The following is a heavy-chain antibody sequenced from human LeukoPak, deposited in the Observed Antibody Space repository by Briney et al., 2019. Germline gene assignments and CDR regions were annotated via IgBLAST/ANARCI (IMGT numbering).Heavy chain of an antibody. V-gene: IGHV3-9*03. Sequence: GGSLRLSCAASGFTFDDYAMHWVRQAPGKGLEWVSGISWNSGSIGYADSVKGRFTISRDNAKNSLYLQMNSLRAEDMALYYCARQWLLDYFFDYWGQGTLVTVSS. CDR1: GFTFDDYA. J-gene: IGHJ4*02. D-gene: IGHD6-19*01. CDR2: ISWNSGSI. CDR3: ARQWLLDYFFDY.